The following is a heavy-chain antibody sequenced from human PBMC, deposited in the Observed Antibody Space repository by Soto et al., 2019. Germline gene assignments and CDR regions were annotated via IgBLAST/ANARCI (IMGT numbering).Heavy chain of an antibody. CDR3: ARAPAGYCSGGSGSLFDY. D-gene: IGHD2-15*01. Sequence: QVQLVQSGAEVKKPGSSVKVSCKASGGTFSSYAISWVRQAPGQGLEWMGGIIPIFGTANYAQKFQGRVTITADESTSTAYMELSSLRSEDTAVYYCARAPAGYCSGGSGSLFDYWGQGTLVTVSS. J-gene: IGHJ4*02. V-gene: IGHV1-69*12. CDR1: GGTFSSYA. CDR2: IIPIFGTA.